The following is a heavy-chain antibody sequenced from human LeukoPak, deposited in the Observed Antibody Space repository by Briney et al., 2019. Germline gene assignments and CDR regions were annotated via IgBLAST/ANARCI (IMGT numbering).Heavy chain of an antibody. CDR1: GFIFSHYT. Sequence: QSGGSLRLSCEASGFIFSHYTMHWVRQAPGKGLEWVAVISYDGSNKYYADSVKGRFTISRDNANNSVSLQMTALRAEDTAVYYCGRIFNIWGTFRNTWGQGTQVTVSS. CDR2: ISYDGSNK. D-gene: IGHD3-16*02. J-gene: IGHJ4*02. V-gene: IGHV3-30-3*01. CDR3: GRIFNIWGTFRNT.